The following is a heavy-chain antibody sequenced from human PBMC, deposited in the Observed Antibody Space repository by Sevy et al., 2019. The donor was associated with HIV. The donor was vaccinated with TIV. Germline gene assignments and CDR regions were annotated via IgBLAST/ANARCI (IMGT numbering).Heavy chain of an antibody. J-gene: IGHJ6*02. CDR1: RFTFSNAW. V-gene: IGHV3-15*01. Sequence: GGSLRLSCAASRFTFSNAWMSWVRQAPGKGLEWVGRIKSKADGGTRDYATPVKGRFTISRDDSKNTLYLQMNSLKTEDTAVYYCTTDRDYGDSLEGMDVWGQGTTVTVS. CDR2: IKSKADGGTR. CDR3: TTDRDYGDSLEGMDV. D-gene: IGHD4-17*01.